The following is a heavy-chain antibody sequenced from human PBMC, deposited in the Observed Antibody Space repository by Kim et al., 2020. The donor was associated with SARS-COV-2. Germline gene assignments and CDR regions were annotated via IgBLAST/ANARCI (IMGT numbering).Heavy chain of an antibody. V-gene: IGHV4-39*01. CDR1: GGSISSSSYY. CDR3: ARQVAGTVDY. J-gene: IGHJ4*02. Sequence: SETLSLTCTVSGGSISSSSYYWGWIRQPPGKGLEWIGSIYYSGSTYYNPSLKSRVTISVDTSKNQFSLKLSSVTAADTAVYYCARQVAGTVDYWGQGTLVTVSS. CDR2: IYYSGST. D-gene: IGHD6-19*01.